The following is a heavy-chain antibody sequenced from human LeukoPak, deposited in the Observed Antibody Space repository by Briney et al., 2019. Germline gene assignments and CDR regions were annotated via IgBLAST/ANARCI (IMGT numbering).Heavy chain of an antibody. J-gene: IGHJ4*02. CDR1: GFTFSNFW. Sequence: GGSLRLSCAASGFTFSNFWMSWVRQAPGKGLEWVANINQDGSEKNYEDSVKGRFAISRDSAKNSLYLQMDSLRVEDTAIYYCARCSGWAFKNWGQGTLVTVSS. CDR3: ARCSGWAFKN. CDR2: INQDGSEK. V-gene: IGHV3-7*01. D-gene: IGHD6-19*01.